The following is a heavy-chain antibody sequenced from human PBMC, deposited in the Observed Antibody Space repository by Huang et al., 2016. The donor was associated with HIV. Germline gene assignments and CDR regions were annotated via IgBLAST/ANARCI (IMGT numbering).Heavy chain of an antibody. CDR1: GDSVDSSYSY. J-gene: IGHJ3*01. CDR2: IYSNGNT. Sequence: QVQLQESGQGLVKPSDTLSLTCIVSGDSVDSSYSYWGWVRQPPGKGLEWMGSIYSNGNTYYKYLKSRITISVDTSKNHFSLNLKTVTAADTAVYYCSRGPSTPATELWGQGTMVTVSS. V-gene: IGHV4-39*02. CDR3: SRGPSTPATEL. D-gene: IGHD1-1*01.